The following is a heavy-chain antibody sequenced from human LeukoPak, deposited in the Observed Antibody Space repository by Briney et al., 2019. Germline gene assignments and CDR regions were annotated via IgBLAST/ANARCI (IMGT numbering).Heavy chain of an antibody. CDR3: ARGHRYCSSTSCYDAAGFDY. D-gene: IGHD2-2*01. CDR2: ISAYNGNT. V-gene: IGHV1-18*01. CDR1: GYTFTSYG. Sequence: ASVKVSCKASGYTFTSYGISWVRQAPGQGLEWLGWISAYNGNTNYAPKLQGRVTMTTDTSTSTAYMELRSLRSDDTAVYYCARGHRYCSSTSCYDAAGFDYWGQGTLVTVSS. J-gene: IGHJ4*02.